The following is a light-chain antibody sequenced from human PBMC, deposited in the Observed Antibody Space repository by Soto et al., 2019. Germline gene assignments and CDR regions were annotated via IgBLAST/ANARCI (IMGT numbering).Light chain of an antibody. J-gene: IGLJ1*01. Sequence: QSALTQPASVSGSPGQSITISCTGNSSDVGGYNYVSWYQQHPGKAPKLMIYEVSNRPSGVSNRFSGSKSGNTASLTISGLEYEDEADYYCSSYTSSSTLVFGTGTKLTVL. CDR2: EVS. CDR3: SSYTSSSTLV. CDR1: SSDVGGYNY. V-gene: IGLV2-14*01.